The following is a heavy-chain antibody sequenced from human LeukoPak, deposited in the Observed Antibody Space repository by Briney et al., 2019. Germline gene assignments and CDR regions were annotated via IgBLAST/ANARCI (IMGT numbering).Heavy chain of an antibody. Sequence: PGRSLRLSCAASGFTFDDYAMHWVRQAPGKGLEWVSGISWNSGSIGYADSVKGRFTISRDNAKNSLYLQMNSLRVEDTAVYYCARSASGYDAWGQGTLVTVSS. CDR2: ISWNSGSI. CDR3: ARSASGYDA. J-gene: IGHJ5*02. V-gene: IGHV3-9*01. D-gene: IGHD5-12*01. CDR1: GFTFDDYA.